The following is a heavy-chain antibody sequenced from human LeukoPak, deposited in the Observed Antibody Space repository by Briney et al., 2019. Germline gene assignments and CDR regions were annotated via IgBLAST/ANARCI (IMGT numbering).Heavy chain of an antibody. CDR1: GGSISNYY. V-gene: IGHV4-4*07. CDR2: IYTSGNT. CDR3: ARDSTTWHGGLFDY. J-gene: IGHJ4*02. D-gene: IGHD6-13*01. Sequence: SETLSLTCTVSGGSISNYYWSWIRQPAGKGLEWIGRIYTSGNTNYNPSLKSRVTMSVDTSKNQFSLKLNSVTAADTAVYYCARDSTTWHGGLFDYWGQGTLVTVSS.